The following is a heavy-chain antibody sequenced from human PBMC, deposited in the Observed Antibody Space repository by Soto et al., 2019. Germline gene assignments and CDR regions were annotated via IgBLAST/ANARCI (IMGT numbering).Heavy chain of an antibody. CDR1: GFTFSSYA. CDR3: ARDLLAAEAMDV. J-gene: IGHJ6*02. Sequence: QVQLVESGGGVVQPGRSLRISCAASGFTFSSYAMHWVRQAPGKGLEGVAVISYDGSNKYYADSVKGRFTISRDNSKTTLYLQMNSLRDEDTAVYYCARDLLAAEAMDVWGQGTTVTVSS. V-gene: IGHV3-30-3*01. CDR2: ISYDGSNK. D-gene: IGHD6-13*01.